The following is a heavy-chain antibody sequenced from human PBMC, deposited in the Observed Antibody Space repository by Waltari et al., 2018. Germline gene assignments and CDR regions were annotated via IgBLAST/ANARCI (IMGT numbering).Heavy chain of an antibody. Sequence: QAQLQESGPGLVKPSGTLSLTCAVSGGSISSTNWWNWVRQPPGKGLEWIGEIYQSGSTNYNPSLKSRVTISVEKSKNQFSLKLTAVTAADTAVYYCARGEGSSGWSQFDYWGQGTLVTVSS. CDR2: IYQSGST. V-gene: IGHV4-4*02. CDR1: GGSISSTNW. CDR3: ARGEGSSGWSQFDY. D-gene: IGHD6-19*01. J-gene: IGHJ4*02.